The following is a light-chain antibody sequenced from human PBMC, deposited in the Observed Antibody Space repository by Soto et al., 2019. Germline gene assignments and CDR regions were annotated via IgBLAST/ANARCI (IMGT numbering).Light chain of an antibody. CDR1: QSVRNNY. Sequence: EVVLTQSPGTLSLSPGERATLSCRASQSVRNNYLAWYQQKPGQSPKLLIFGSSDRATGIPDRFSGSGSGTDFTLTISRLEPEDFAVYYCQQYSSSPPYTFGQGTKLEIK. CDR3: QQYSSSPPYT. V-gene: IGKV3-20*01. CDR2: GSS. J-gene: IGKJ2*01.